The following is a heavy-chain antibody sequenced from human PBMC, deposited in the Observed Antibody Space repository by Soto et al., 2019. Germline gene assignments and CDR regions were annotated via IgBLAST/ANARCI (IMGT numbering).Heavy chain of an antibody. CDR3: AREYTVTTLNWFDP. CDR1: GGSISSGGYY. Sequence: QVQLQESGPGLVEPSQTLSLTCTVSGGSISSGGYYWSWIRQHPGKGLEWIGYIYYSGSTYYNPSLKSRVTISVDTSKNQFSLKLSSVTAADTAVYYCAREYTVTTLNWFDPWGQGTLVTVSS. V-gene: IGHV4-31*03. CDR2: IYYSGST. D-gene: IGHD4-17*01. J-gene: IGHJ5*02.